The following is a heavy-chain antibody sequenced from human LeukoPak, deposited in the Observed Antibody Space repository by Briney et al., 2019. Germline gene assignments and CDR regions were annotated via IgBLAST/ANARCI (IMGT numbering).Heavy chain of an antibody. V-gene: IGHV3-9*01. Sequence: QPGRSLRLSCAASGFTFDDYAMHWVRQAPGKGLEWVSGISWDTGFIGYADTVKGRFTISRDNAKNSLYLQMNSLRAEDTAVYYCAKNHEHGRYAGFDFWAEGALVAVSS. D-gene: IGHD2-2*01. J-gene: IGHJ3*01. CDR1: GFTFDDYA. CDR3: AKNHEHGRYAGFDF. CDR2: ISWDTGFI.